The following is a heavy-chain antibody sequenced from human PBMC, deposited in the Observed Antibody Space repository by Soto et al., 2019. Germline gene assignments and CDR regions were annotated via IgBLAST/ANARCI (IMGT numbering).Heavy chain of an antibody. CDR2: IYYSGST. CDR3: ARVMDPVGYCSSTSCYRVTGYFDY. CDR1: GGSFSSYY. D-gene: IGHD2-2*02. Sequence: SETLSLTCAVYGGSFSSYYWSWIRQPPGKGLEWIGYIYYSGSTNYNPSLKSRVTISVDTSKNQFSLKLCSVTAADTAVYYCARVMDPVGYCSSTSCYRVTGYFDYWGQGTLVTVSS. V-gene: IGHV4-59*01. J-gene: IGHJ4*02.